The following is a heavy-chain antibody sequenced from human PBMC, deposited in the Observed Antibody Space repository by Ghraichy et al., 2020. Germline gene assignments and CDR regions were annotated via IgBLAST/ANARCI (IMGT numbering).Heavy chain of an antibody. CDR2: IYGGGRT. CDR1: GFTVSINY. D-gene: IGHD3-22*01. CDR3: AYDSSGNDAFDI. V-gene: IGHV3-53*01. Sequence: LRLSCEVSGFTVSINYMSWVRQPPGKGLEWVSVIYGGGRTYHADSVKGRFTISRDNSKNTLYMQMNSLRAEDTALYYCAYDSSGNDAFDIWGRGTMVTVSS. J-gene: IGHJ3*02.